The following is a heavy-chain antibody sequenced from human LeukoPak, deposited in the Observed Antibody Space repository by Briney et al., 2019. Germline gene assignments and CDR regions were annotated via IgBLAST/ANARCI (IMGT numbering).Heavy chain of an antibody. Sequence: GGSLRLSCAASGFTFSSFGMHLVRQAPGEGLEWVAFIRYDESKTFYADSVKGRFTISRDNSKSTVSLQMDTLRTEDTALYYCARENWDFDFWGQGTLVTVSS. V-gene: IGHV3-30*02. CDR2: IRYDESKT. D-gene: IGHD7-27*01. CDR1: GFTFSSFG. CDR3: ARENWDFDF. J-gene: IGHJ4*02.